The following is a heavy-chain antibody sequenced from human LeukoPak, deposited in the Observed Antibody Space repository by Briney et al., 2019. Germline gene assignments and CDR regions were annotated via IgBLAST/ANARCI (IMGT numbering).Heavy chain of an antibody. Sequence: SETLSLTCTVSGGSISSSSYYWGWIRQPPGKGLEWIGSIYYSGSTYYSPSLKSRVTISVDTSKNQFSLKLSSVTAADTAVYYCARDKRDSSGYSNDAFDIWGQGTMVTVSS. CDR1: GGSISSSSYY. CDR3: ARDKRDSSGYSNDAFDI. CDR2: IYYSGST. D-gene: IGHD3-22*01. J-gene: IGHJ3*02. V-gene: IGHV4-39*07.